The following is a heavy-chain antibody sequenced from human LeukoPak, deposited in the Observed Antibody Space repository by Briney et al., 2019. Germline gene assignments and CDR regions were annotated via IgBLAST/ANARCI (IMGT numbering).Heavy chain of an antibody. CDR2: ISAYNGNT. Sequence: GASVKVSCKASGYIFTRYGISWVRQAPGHALEWMGWISAYNGNTNYAQKFQGRVTMTRDTSTSTVYMELSSLRSEDTAVYYCAGDMDTAMVTNWFDPWGQGTLVTVSS. V-gene: IGHV1-18*01. D-gene: IGHD5-18*01. J-gene: IGHJ5*02. CDR1: GYIFTRYG. CDR3: AGDMDTAMVTNWFDP.